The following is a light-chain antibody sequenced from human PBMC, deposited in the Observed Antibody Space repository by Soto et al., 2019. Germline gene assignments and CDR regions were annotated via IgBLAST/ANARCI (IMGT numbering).Light chain of an antibody. CDR1: QSVSSNF. Sequence: EIALTQSPGTLSLYTGEGATLSCRASQSVSSNFLAWYQQKPGQAPRLLIYDGSNRATGIPDRFSGSGSGTDFTLTISRLEPEDFAVYYCQQYDSSPRTLGQGTMVDIK. V-gene: IGKV3-20*01. CDR2: DGS. J-gene: IGKJ1*01. CDR3: QQYDSSPRT.